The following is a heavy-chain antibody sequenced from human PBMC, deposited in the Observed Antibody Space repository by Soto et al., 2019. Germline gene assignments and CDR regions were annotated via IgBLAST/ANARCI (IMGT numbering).Heavy chain of an antibody. CDR2: IIPILGIA. CDR3: ASVAGYCSGGSCYHY. CDR1: GGTFSSYT. Sequence: QVQLVQSGAEVTKPGSSVKVSCKASGGTFSSYTISWVRQAPGQGLEWMGRIIPILGIANYAQKFQGRVTITADKSTSTAYMELSSLRSEDTAVYYCASVAGYCSGGSCYHYWGQGTLVTVSS. V-gene: IGHV1-69*02. D-gene: IGHD2-15*01. J-gene: IGHJ4*02.